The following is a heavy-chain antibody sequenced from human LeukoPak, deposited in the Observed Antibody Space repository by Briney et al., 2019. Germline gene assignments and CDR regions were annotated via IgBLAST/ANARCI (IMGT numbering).Heavy chain of an antibody. D-gene: IGHD3-10*01. CDR2: IIPIFGTA. CDR3: ARVSRTSMVRGVITFDH. CDR1: GGMFSSYA. Sequence: SVKVSCKASGGMFSSYAINWVRQAPGQGLEWMGGIIPIFGTANYAQRFQGRVTITADESSSTAYMELSSLRSEDTAVYYCARVSRTSMVRGVITFDHRGQGTLVSVSA. V-gene: IGHV1-69*13. J-gene: IGHJ4*02.